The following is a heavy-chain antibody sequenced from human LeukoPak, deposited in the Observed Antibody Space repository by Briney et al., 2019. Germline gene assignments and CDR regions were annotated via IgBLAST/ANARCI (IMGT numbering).Heavy chain of an antibody. Sequence: GTSLRLSCAASGFTSSSYGMNWVRQAPGKGLEWVAVTSYDGTNKFYVDSLRGRFTISRDNSKNTLYLQMNSLRAEDTAVYYCAKDGYYGSGTYPDYWGQGTLVTVSS. CDR2: TSYDGTNK. CDR1: GFTSSSYG. V-gene: IGHV3-30*18. CDR3: AKDGYYGSGTYPDY. D-gene: IGHD3-10*01. J-gene: IGHJ4*02.